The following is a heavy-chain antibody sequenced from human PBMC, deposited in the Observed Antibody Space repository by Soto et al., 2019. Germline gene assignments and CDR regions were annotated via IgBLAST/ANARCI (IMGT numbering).Heavy chain of an antibody. CDR2: IYYSGTT. CDR3: ARQSPDYLGSVGWFDP. J-gene: IGHJ5*02. CDR1: GGSISSSSYY. Sequence: EALSLTCTVSGGSISSSSYYWGWIRQPPVKGLEWIGSIYYSGTTYYNPSLKSRVTISVDTSKNQFSLKLRSVTAADTAVYYCARQSPDYLGSVGWFDPWGQGXLVTVSS. V-gene: IGHV4-39*01. D-gene: IGHD1-26*01.